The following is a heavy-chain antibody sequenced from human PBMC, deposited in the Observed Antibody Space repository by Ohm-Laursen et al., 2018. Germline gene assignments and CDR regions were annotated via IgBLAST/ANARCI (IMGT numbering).Heavy chain of an antibody. Sequence: SSVKVSCKASGGTFSSYAISWVRQAPGQGLEWMGRIIPILGIANYAQKFQGRVTITADKSTSTVYMELSSLRSEDTAVYYCARVGITGTTADYWGQGTLVTVSS. CDR3: ARVGITGTTADY. CDR1: GGTFSSYA. D-gene: IGHD1-7*01. CDR2: IIPILGIA. J-gene: IGHJ4*02. V-gene: IGHV1-69*04.